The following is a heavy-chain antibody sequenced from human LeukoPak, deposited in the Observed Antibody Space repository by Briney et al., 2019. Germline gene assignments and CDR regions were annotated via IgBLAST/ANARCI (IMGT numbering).Heavy chain of an antibody. CDR2: ISASGGTT. CDR3: AKVDLTGTSFCDPNAFDV. D-gene: IGHD3-9*01. J-gene: IGHJ3*01. Sequence: GGSLRLSCAGSGFTFTNYALSWVRQAPGKGLEWVSAISASGGTTFYADSVRGRFTSSRDNSKNTLFLQMDSLRVEDTALYYCAKVDLTGTSFCDPNAFDVWGQGAMVTVSS. CDR1: GFTFTNYA. V-gene: IGHV3-23*01.